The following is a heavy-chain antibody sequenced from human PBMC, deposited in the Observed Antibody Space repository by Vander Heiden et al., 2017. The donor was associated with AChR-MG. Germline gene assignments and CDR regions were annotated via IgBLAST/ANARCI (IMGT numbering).Heavy chain of an antibody. J-gene: IGHJ3*02. CDR3: ARAEIMGSAFDI. CDR2: INAANGRT. D-gene: IGHD3-16*01. CDR1: GYSFGIYS. V-gene: IGHV1-3*01. Sequence: QVQLVQSGAEVKKPGASVKISCRASGYSFGIYSIHWMRQAPGQRPEWMGWINAANGRTKLSQKFQDRVTITRDTSAKVAYVELGSLRFEDTAVYFCARAEIMGSAFDIWGQGTMVTVSS.